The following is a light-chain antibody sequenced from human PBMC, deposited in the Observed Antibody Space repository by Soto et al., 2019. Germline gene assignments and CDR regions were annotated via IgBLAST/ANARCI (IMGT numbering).Light chain of an antibody. Sequence: QSALTQPASVSGSPGQSITISCTGTSSDVGNYNLVSWYQQHPGKAPKLLISEANKRPSGVSNRFSGSKSGNTASLTISGLQAEDEADYFCCSYASGSTYVFGTGTKLTVL. V-gene: IGLV2-23*01. CDR1: SSDVGNYNL. CDR2: EAN. CDR3: CSYASGSTYV. J-gene: IGLJ1*01.